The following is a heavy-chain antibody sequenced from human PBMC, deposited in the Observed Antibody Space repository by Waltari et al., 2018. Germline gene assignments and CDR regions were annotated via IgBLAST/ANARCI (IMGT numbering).Heavy chain of an antibody. Sequence: EVKLLESGGGLVQPGGSLRLSCAASGFTFSNYAMNWVRQASGKGLEVVSVIYRGGSIYYADTVKSRCTISRDNSNNTLCVQMNSLRVEDTAVYYCEKAPSGYDPYCDYWGQGTLVTVSS. CDR1: GFTFSNYA. J-gene: IGHJ4*02. V-gene: IGHV3-23*03. CDR3: EKAPSGYDPYCDY. D-gene: IGHD5-12*01. CDR2: IYRGGSI.